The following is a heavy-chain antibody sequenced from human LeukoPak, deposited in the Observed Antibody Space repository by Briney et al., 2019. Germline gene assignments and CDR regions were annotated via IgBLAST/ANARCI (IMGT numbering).Heavy chain of an antibody. CDR1: GGSVSSPDSY. J-gene: IGHJ5*02. V-gene: IGHV4-61*08. CDR3: AKNTSSSPWFEP. D-gene: IGHD6-6*01. CDR2: VYYIGTT. Sequence: PSQTLSLTCIVSGGSVSSPDSYWSWIRQPPGKGLEWIGNVYYIGTTSYNSSLKSRVTISVDTSKNQFSLEVTSVTAADTVVYYCAKNTSSSPWFEPWCQGTLVTVSS.